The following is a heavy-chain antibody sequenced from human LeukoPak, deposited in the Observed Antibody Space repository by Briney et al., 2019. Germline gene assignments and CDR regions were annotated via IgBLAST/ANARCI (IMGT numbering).Heavy chain of an antibody. D-gene: IGHD6-19*01. J-gene: IGHJ4*02. V-gene: IGHV1-8*01. CDR1: GYTFTSYD. CDR3: ARGSKRAGYFDY. CDR2: MNPNSGNT. Sequence: GASVKVSCKASGYTFTSYDINWVRQATGQGLEWMGWMNPNSGNTGYAQKFQGRVTMTRNTSISTAYMELRSLRSEDTAVYYCARGSKRAGYFDYWGQGTLVTVSS.